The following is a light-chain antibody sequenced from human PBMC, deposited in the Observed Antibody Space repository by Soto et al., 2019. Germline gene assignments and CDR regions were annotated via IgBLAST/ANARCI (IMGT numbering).Light chain of an antibody. Sequence: EIVMTQSPATLSVSPGERVTLSCRASQSVGTTLAWYQQKPGQPPRLLIRGASIRATGIPDRFGGSGSGTEFTLTISSLQSEDFAVYYCQQYSTWLSFGGGTKVEIK. V-gene: IGKV3-15*01. CDR1: QSVGTT. J-gene: IGKJ4*01. CDR2: GAS. CDR3: QQYSTWLS.